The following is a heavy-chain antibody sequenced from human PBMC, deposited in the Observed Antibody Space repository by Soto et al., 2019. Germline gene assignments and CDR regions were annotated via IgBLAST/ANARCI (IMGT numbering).Heavy chain of an antibody. CDR3: ARHHPCGGDCYSGAHFDY. D-gene: IGHD2-21*02. CDR1: GYSFTSYW. V-gene: IGHV5-51*01. Sequence: PGESLKISCKGSGYSFTSYWIGWVRQMPGKGPEWMGIIYPGDSDTRYSPSFQGQVTISADKSISTAYLQWSSLKASDTATYYCARHHPCGGDCYSGAHFDYWGQGTLVTVSS. J-gene: IGHJ4*02. CDR2: IYPGDSDT.